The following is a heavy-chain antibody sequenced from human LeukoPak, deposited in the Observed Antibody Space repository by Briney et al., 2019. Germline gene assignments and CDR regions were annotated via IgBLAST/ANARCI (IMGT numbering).Heavy chain of an antibody. D-gene: IGHD1-7*01. J-gene: IGHJ6*02. CDR2: ISGSGGST. V-gene: IGHV3-23*01. Sequence: GGSLRLSCAASGFTFSDYWIHWVRQAPGKGLEWVSAISGSGGSTYYADSVKGRFTISRDNSKNTLYLQMNSLRAEDTAVYYCAKEKLTAPYYGMDVWGQGTTVTVSS. CDR1: GFTFSDYW. CDR3: AKEKLTAPYYGMDV.